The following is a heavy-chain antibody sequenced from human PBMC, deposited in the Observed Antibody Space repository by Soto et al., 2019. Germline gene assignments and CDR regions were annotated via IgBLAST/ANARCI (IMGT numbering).Heavy chain of an antibody. CDR3: AKSRHTVAAAGGVWFDP. CDR2: ISYDGSNK. V-gene: IGHV3-30*18. Sequence: GGSLRLSCEASGFTFSSYGMHWVRQAPGKGLEWVAVISYDGSNKYYADSVKGRFTISRDNSKNTLYLQMNSLRAEDTAVYYCAKSRHTVAAAGGVWFDPWGQGTLVTVSS. D-gene: IGHD6-13*01. CDR1: GFTFSSYG. J-gene: IGHJ5*02.